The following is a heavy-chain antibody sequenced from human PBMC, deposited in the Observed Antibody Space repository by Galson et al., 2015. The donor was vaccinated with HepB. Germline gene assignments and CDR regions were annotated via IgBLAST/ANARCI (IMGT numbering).Heavy chain of an antibody. CDR2: ISSSGTAI. D-gene: IGHD1-1*01. CDR1: GFTFSRHS. V-gene: IGHV3-48*02. J-gene: IGHJ4*02. CDR3: ARDPSPTTDAWYYFDY. Sequence: SLRLSCAASGFTFSRHSMNWVRQAPGKGLEWVSYISSSGTAIYYADSVKGRFTISRDNAKNSLYLQMNSLGDEDTAVYYCARDPSPTTDAWYYFDYWGQGTLVTVSS.